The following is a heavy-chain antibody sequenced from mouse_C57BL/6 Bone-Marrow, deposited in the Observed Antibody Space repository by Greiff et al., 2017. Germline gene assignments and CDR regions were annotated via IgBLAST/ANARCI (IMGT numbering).Heavy chain of an antibody. CDR1: GFTFSSYG. Sequence: VQLKQSGGDLVKPGGSLKLSCAASGFTFSSYGMSWVRQTPDKRLEWVATISSGGSYTYYPDSVKGRFTISRDNAKNTLYLQMSSLKSEDTAMYYCARHERLLRHYCDYWGQGTTLTVSS. CDR2: ISSGGSYT. CDR3: ARHERLLRHYCDY. J-gene: IGHJ2*01. D-gene: IGHD2-3*01. V-gene: IGHV5-6*01.